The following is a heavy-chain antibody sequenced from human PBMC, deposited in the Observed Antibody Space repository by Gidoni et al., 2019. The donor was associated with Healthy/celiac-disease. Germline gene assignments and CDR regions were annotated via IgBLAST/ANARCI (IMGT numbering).Heavy chain of an antibody. CDR1: GYTFTSYD. CDR2: MNPNSGNT. D-gene: IGHD5-18*01. Sequence: QVQLVQSGAEVKKHEASVKVSCKASGYTFTSYDINWVRQATGQGLEWMGWMNPNSGNTGYAQKFQGRVTMTRNTSISTAYMELRSLRSEDTGVYYCARGGTWIQLWLDFDYWGQGTLVTVSS. J-gene: IGHJ4*02. CDR3: ARGGTWIQLWLDFDY. V-gene: IGHV1-8*01.